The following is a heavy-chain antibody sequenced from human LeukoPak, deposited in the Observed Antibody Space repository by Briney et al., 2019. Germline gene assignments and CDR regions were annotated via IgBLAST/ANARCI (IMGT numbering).Heavy chain of an antibody. J-gene: IGHJ4*02. CDR1: GYTFTGYY. CDR2: INPSGGST. D-gene: IGHD3-22*01. CDR3: AREGTYYYDSSGYLVY. V-gene: IGHV1-46*01. Sequence: ASVKVSCKASGYTFTGYYMHWVRQAPGQGLEWMGIINPSGGSTSYAQKFQGRVTMTRDMSTSTVYMELSSLRSEDTAVYYCAREGTYYYDSSGYLVYWGQGTLVTVSS.